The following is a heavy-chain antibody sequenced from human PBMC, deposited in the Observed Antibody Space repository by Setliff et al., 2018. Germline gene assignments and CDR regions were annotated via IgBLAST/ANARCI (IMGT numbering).Heavy chain of an antibody. CDR3: ARGYFGLAPTEDF. V-gene: IGHV4-39*07. J-gene: IGHJ4*02. D-gene: IGHD3-3*01. Sequence: SETLSLTCIVSGGSISSGDYYWSWIRQPPGKGLEWIGSIYHSGSTYYNPSLKSRVTISVDRSKNQFSLRLSSVTAADTAVHYCARGYFGLAPTEDFWGQGTLVTVSS. CDR1: GGSISSGDYY. CDR2: IYHSGST.